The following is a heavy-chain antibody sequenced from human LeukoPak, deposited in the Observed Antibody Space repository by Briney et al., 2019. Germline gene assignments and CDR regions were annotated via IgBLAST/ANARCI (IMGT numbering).Heavy chain of an antibody. D-gene: IGHD6-13*01. V-gene: IGHV3-64*04. J-gene: IGHJ4*02. Sequence: GGSLKLSCSVSGLTFTTYVMHWVHQAPGEGLEYVSAISSNGDNTYYADSVKGRFTISRDNSKNTLYLQMNSLRAEDTAVYYCAREAAGTDDFDYWGQETLVTVSS. CDR1: GLTFTTYV. CDR2: ISSNGDNT. CDR3: AREAAGTDDFDY.